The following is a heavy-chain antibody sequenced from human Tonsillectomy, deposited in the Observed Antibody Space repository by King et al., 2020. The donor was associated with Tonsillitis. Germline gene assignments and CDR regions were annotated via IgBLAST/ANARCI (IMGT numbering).Heavy chain of an antibody. CDR1: GFTFRSYG. CDR2: IWYDGSNK. Sequence: VQLVESGGGVVQPGRSLRLSCAASGFTFRSYGMHWVRQAPGKGLEWVAVIWYDGSNKYYADSVKGRFSISRENSKNTLFLQMNSPRAEDTAVYYCARDYDFWSGYQNAFDIWGQGTMVTVSS. J-gene: IGHJ3*02. CDR3: ARDYDFWSGYQNAFDI. D-gene: IGHD3-3*01. V-gene: IGHV3-33*01.